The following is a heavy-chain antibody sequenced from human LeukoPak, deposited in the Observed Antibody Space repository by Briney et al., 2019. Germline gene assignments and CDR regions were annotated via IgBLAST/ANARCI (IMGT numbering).Heavy chain of an antibody. Sequence: SETLSFTCTVSGGSISSYYWSWIRQPPGQGLVWIGYIHYSGTTNYNPSLKGRVTISVDTSKNQFSLKLTSVTAADTAVYYCARVSWFPGTSYYYMDVWGKGTTVTVSS. CDR3: ARVSWFPGTSYYYMDV. CDR1: GGSISSYY. D-gene: IGHD1-1*01. V-gene: IGHV4-59*01. J-gene: IGHJ6*03. CDR2: IHYSGTT.